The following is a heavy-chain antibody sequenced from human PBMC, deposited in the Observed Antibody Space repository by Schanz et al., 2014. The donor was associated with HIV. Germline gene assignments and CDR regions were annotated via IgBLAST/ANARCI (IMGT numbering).Heavy chain of an antibody. CDR2: IWYDGSNK. J-gene: IGHJ6*02. D-gene: IGHD3-3*01. CDR3: AKDQGYDFWSGYYNYYDMDV. V-gene: IGHV3-33*06. Sequence: QVQLVESGGGVVQPGRSLRLSCAASGFTFSSYGMHWVRQAPGKGLEWVAVIWYDGSNKYYADSVKGRFTISRDNSKNRLYLQMNSLRAEDTAVYYCAKDQGYDFWSGYYNYYDMDVWGQGNPGHRLL. CDR1: GFTFSSYG.